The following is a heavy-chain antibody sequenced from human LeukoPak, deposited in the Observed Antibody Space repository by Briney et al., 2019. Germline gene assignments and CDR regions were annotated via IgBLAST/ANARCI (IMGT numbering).Heavy chain of an antibody. V-gene: IGHV3-23*01. D-gene: IGHD6-19*01. CDR1: GSTLSSYA. CDR2: IGNGGGSA. Sequence: GGSLRLSCAASGSTLSSYAMSWVRQAPGKGLEWVSAIGNGGGSAHYADSVKGRFTISRDNSKNTLFLQMNSLRAEDTAVYYCAKDRGSGWLHDAFDIWGQGTMVTVSS. J-gene: IGHJ3*02. CDR3: AKDRGSGWLHDAFDI.